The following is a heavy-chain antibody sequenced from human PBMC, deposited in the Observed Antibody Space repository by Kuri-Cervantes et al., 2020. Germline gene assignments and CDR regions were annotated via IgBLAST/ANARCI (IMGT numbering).Heavy chain of an antibody. CDR2: IYHGGNS. D-gene: IGHD5-12*01. CDR3: ARVLATDYYFDY. J-gene: IGHJ4*02. V-gene: IGHV4-38-2*01. CDR1: GYSISSGYY. Sequence: GSLRLSCGVSGYSISSGYYWGWIRQPPGKCLECIGHIYHGGNSYYNPSLKSRVTISLDTSQNQFSLMLNSVTAADMAVYYCARVLATDYYFDYWGQGTLVTVSS.